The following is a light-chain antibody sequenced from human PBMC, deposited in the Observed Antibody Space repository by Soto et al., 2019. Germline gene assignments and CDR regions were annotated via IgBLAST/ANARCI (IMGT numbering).Light chain of an antibody. J-gene: IGKJ2*01. CDR1: QSISSW. Sequence: DIQMTQSPSTLSASVGDRVTITCRASQSISSWLAWYQQKPGKAPKLLIYTASSLESGLPSRFSGSGSGTEFNLTISSLQPDDFATYYCQEYNSHSRYTFGQGTKLEIK. CDR3: QEYNSHSRYT. CDR2: TAS. V-gene: IGKV1-5*03.